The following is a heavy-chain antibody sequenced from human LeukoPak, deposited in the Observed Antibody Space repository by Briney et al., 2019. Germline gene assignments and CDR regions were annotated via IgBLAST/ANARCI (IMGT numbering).Heavy chain of an antibody. D-gene: IGHD6-19*01. CDR2: ISWKSGTL. V-gene: IGHV3-9*01. CDR3: AKDFRSSDWYGGFDY. J-gene: IGHJ4*02. Sequence: PGGSLRLSCAAAGFSFYNYARHWVRQAPGKGLEWVSSISWKSGTLVYADSVKGRFTISRDNAKNSLYLQMNSLRAEDTALYYCAKDFRSSDWYGGFDYWGQGTLVTVSS. CDR1: GFSFYNYA.